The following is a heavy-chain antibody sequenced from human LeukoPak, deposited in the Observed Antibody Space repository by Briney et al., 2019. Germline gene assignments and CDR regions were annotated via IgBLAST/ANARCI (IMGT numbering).Heavy chain of an antibody. Sequence: PSETLSLTCIVAGASISSVSYYCSWIRQPAVNGLEGIGRIYTSGSTNYNPSLKSRVTISVATSKNQFSLKLSSVTAADTAVYYCARVHALGPGLYDILTGYYESRGAFDIWGQGTMVTVSS. CDR1: GASISSVSYY. V-gene: IGHV4-61*02. CDR2: IYTSGST. CDR3: ARVHALGPGLYDILTGYYESRGAFDI. J-gene: IGHJ3*02. D-gene: IGHD3-9*01.